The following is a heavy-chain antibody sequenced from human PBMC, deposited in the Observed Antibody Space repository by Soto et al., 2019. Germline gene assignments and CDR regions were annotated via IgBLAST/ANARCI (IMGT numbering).Heavy chain of an antibody. Sequence: RRPPGKGLEWIGYIYHSGSTYYNPSLKSRVTISVDRSKNQFSLKLSSVTAADTAVYYCAREGSGDEAAAFDLWGQGTMVTVSS. V-gene: IGHV4-30-2*01. CDR2: IYHSGST. D-gene: IGHD4-17*01. CDR3: AREGSGDEAAAFDL. J-gene: IGHJ3*01.